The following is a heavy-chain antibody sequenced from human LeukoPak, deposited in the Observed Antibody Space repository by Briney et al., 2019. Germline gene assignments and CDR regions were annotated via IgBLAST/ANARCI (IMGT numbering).Heavy chain of an antibody. CDR3: ARARGSYYPIDY. CDR1: GGSISSYS. D-gene: IGHD1-26*01. V-gene: IGHV4-59*01. Sequence: SGTLSLTCTASGGSISSYSWSWIRQPPGKGLEWIGDIYYSGSTNYNPSLKSRVTISIDTSKNQFSLKLSSVTAADTAVYYCARARGSYYPIDYWGQGTLVTVSS. CDR2: IYYSGST. J-gene: IGHJ4*02.